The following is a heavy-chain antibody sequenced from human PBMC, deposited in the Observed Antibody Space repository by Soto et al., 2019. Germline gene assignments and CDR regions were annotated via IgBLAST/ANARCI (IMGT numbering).Heavy chain of an antibody. Sequence: SETLSLTCTVSGGSISSSSYYWGWIRQPPGKGLEWIGSIYYSGSTYYNPSLKSRVTISVDTSKNQFSLKLSSVTAADTAVYYCARQQGSGWGQGTLVTVSS. V-gene: IGHV4-39*01. CDR2: IYYSGST. J-gene: IGHJ4*02. CDR1: GGSISSSSYY. D-gene: IGHD6-19*01. CDR3: ARQQGSG.